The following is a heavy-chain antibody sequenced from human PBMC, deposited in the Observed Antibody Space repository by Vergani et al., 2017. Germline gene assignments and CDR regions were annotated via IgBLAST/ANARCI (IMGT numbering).Heavy chain of an antibody. Sequence: EVQLVESGGGLVKPGGSLRLSCAASGFTFSNAWMSWVRQAPGKGLEWVSAISGSGGSTYYADSVKGRFTISRDNSKNTLYLQMNSLRAEDTAVYYCASKDYYDSSGTKHDAFDIWGQGTMVTVSS. J-gene: IGHJ3*02. V-gene: IGHV3-23*04. CDR2: ISGSGGST. CDR3: ASKDYYDSSGTKHDAFDI. CDR1: GFTFSNAW. D-gene: IGHD3-22*01.